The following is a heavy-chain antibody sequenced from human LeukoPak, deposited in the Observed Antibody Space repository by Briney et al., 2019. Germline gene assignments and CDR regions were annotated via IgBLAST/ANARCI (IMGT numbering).Heavy chain of an antibody. CDR1: GFTFSSYS. CDR2: ISSSSSYI. J-gene: IGHJ3*02. D-gene: IGHD1-26*01. V-gene: IGHV3-21*01. Sequence: GGSLRLSCAASGFTFSSYSMNWVRQAPGKGLEWVSSISSSSSYIYYADSVKGRFTISRDNAKNSLYLQMNSLRAEDTAVYYYARESDSGAFDIWGQGTMVTVSS. CDR3: ARESDSGAFDI.